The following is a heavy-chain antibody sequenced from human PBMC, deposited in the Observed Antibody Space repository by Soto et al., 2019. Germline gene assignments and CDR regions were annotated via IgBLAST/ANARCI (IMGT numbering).Heavy chain of an antibody. Sequence: PSETLSLTCTVSGDSITSNSYFWAWIRQPPGKGLEWIGYIYYSWSTNYNPSLPSRVTISVDTSKNQFSLKLSSVTAADTAVYYCARHRYSYGVYYFDYWGQGTLVTVSS. D-gene: IGHD5-18*01. CDR2: IYYSWST. CDR3: ARHRYSYGVYYFDY. CDR1: GDSITSNSYF. V-gene: IGHV4-61*05. J-gene: IGHJ4*02.